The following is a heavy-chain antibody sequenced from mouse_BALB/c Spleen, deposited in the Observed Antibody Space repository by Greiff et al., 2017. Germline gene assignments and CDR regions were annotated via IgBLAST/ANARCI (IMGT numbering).Heavy chain of an antibody. Sequence: EVHLVESGGGLVQPGGSLKLSCAASGFTFSSYGMSWVRQTPDKRLELVATINSNGGSTYYPDSVKGRFTISRDNAKNTLYLQMSSLKSEDTAMYYCARSLRLSDAMDYWGQGTSVTVSS. CDR1: GFTFSSYG. CDR2: INSNGGST. CDR3: ARSLRLSDAMDY. D-gene: IGHD1-2*01. V-gene: IGHV5-6-3*01. J-gene: IGHJ4*01.